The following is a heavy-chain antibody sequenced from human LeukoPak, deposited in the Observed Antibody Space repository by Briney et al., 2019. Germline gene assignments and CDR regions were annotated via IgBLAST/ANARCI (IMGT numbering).Heavy chain of an antibody. CDR3: ASRVVYARVQSHFDY. V-gene: IGHV1-69*06. Sequence: SVKVSCKASGYTFTGYYMHWVRQAPGQGLEWMGGIIPIFGTANYAQKFQGRVTITADKSTSTAYMELSSLRSEDTAVYYCASRVVYARVQSHFDYWGQGTLVTVSP. D-gene: IGHD2-8*02. J-gene: IGHJ4*02. CDR2: IIPIFGTA. CDR1: GYTFTGYY.